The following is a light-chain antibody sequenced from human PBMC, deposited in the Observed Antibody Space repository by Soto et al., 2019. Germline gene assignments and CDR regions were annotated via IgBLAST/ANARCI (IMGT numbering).Light chain of an antibody. V-gene: IGLV2-14*01. CDR1: SSDIGGYDH. CDR3: NSYTTSISRYV. CDR2: DVS. J-gene: IGLJ1*01. Sequence: QSALTQPASVSGSPGQSITISCTGTSSDIGGYDHVSWYQQHPGKAPKLMIYDVSVRPSGVSDRFSGSKSANTASLTISGLQAEDEADYYCNSYTTSISRYVFGHGTKLTVL.